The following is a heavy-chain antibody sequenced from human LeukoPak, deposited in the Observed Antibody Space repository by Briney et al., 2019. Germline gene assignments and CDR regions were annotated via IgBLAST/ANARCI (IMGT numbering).Heavy chain of an antibody. Sequence: ASVKVSCKVSGYTLTELSMHWVRQAPGKGLEWMGGFDPEDGETIYAQKFQGRVTMTEDTSTDTAYMELSSLRSEDTAVYYCATTTQDIAVAGRPGMDVWGQGTTVTVSS. CDR1: GYTLTELS. CDR3: ATTTQDIAVAGRPGMDV. D-gene: IGHD6-19*01. V-gene: IGHV1-24*01. J-gene: IGHJ6*02. CDR2: FDPEDGET.